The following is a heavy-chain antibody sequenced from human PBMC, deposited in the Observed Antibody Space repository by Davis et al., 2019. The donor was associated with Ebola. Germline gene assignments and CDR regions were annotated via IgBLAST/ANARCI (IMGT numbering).Heavy chain of an antibody. Sequence: VPHLPSLYTFKNYAILWVQPPPGQALEWMGWISAYNGNTNYAQILQGRVTMTTDTSTGPAYMELRSLRSDDTAVYFCARASIVGSSTTASDIWGQGTLVTVSS. CDR3: ARASIVGSSTTASDI. V-gene: IGHV1-18*01. CDR2: ISAYNGNT. D-gene: IGHD1-26*01. J-gene: IGHJ3*02. CDR1: LYTFKNYA.